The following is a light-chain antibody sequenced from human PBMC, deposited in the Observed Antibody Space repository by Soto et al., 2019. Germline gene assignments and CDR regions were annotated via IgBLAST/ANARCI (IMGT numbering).Light chain of an antibody. CDR3: QHYNSYSEA. V-gene: IGKV1-6*01. CDR1: QGIRDE. Sequence: AIQMTQSPSSLSASVGDRVTITCRASQGIRDELGWYQQKAGKAPNLLISAASRLQSGVPSRFSGRGSGTDFTLTISSLQPDDFATYYCQHYNSYSEAFGQGTKVDIK. J-gene: IGKJ1*01. CDR2: AAS.